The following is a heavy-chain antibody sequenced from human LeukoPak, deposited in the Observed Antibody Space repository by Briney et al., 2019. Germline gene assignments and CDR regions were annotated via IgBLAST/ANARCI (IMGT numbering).Heavy chain of an antibody. V-gene: IGHV1-69*05. Sequence: SVKVSCKASGGTFSSYAISWVRQAPGQGLEWMGRIIPIFGTANYAQKFQGRVTITTDESTGTAYMELSSLRSEDTAVYYCARAGGYSYGYPYWGQGTLVTVSS. CDR2: IIPIFGTA. J-gene: IGHJ4*02. D-gene: IGHD5-18*01. CDR3: ARAGGYSYGYPY. CDR1: GGTFSSYA.